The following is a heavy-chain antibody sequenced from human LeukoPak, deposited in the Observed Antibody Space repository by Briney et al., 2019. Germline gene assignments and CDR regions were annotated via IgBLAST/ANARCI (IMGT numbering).Heavy chain of an antibody. CDR3: ARQAGYCSSTSCYTRNYYFDY. CDR2: IYPGDSDT. Sequence: PGESLQISCKGSGYSFTSYWIGWVRQMPGKGLEWMGIIYPGDSDTRYSPSFQGQVTISVDKSISTAYLQWSSLKASDTAMYYCARQAGYCSSTSCYTRNYYFDYWGQGTLVTVSS. J-gene: IGHJ4*02. D-gene: IGHD2-2*02. V-gene: IGHV5-51*01. CDR1: GYSFTSYW.